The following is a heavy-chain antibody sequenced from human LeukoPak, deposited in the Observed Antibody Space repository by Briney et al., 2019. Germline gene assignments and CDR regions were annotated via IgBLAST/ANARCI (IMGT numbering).Heavy chain of an antibody. D-gene: IGHD5-24*01. CDR1: GGSISSYY. CDR2: IYYSGST. CDR3: ARVRXRDGYLYFDY. V-gene: IGHV4-59*01. J-gene: IGHJ4*02. Sequence: KPSETLSLTCTVSGGSISSYYWSWIRQPPGKGLEWIGYIYYSGSTNYNPSLKSRVTISVDTSKNQFSLKLSSVTAADTAVYYCARVRXRDGYLYFDYWGQGTLVTVSS.